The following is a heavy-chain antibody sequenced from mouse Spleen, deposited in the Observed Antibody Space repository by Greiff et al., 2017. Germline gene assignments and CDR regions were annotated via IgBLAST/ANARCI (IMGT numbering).Heavy chain of an antibody. Sequence: QVQLKESGAELVKPGASVKISCKASAYAFSSYWMNWVKQRPGKGLEWIGQIYPGDGDTNYNGKFKGKATLTADTSSSTAYMQLSSLTSEDSAVYFCANWEEAWFAYWGQGTLVTVSA. CDR1: AYAFSSYW. D-gene: IGHD4-1*01. CDR3: ANWEEAWFAY. V-gene: IGHV1-80*01. J-gene: IGHJ3*01. CDR2: IYPGDGDT.